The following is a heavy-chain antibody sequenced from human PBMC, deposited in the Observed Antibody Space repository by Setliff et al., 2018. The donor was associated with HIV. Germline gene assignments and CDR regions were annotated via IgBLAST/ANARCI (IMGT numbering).Heavy chain of an antibody. D-gene: IGHD5-12*01. Sequence: PGGSLRLSCVASGFTFSTFAMHWVRQAPGKGLERVSVVSYDGSRTHYADSVKGRFTISRDNSRNTLFLQINSLRPEDTAVYYCARISVASRYNSDMDVWGKGTTVTVSS. V-gene: IGHV3-30*01. CDR1: GFTFSTFA. J-gene: IGHJ6*03. CDR3: ARISVASRYNSDMDV. CDR2: VSYDGSRT.